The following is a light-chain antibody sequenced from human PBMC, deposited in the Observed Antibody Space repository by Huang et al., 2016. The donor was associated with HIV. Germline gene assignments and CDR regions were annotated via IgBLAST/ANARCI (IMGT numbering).Light chain of an antibody. CDR3: QQYGSSPWT. J-gene: IGKJ1*01. Sequence: EIVLTQSPGTLSLSPGERATLSCRASQSVSSSYIAWYQQKPGPAPRLLIYGASSRATGIPDRVSVSGSGTDFTLTISRLEPEDFAVYYCQQYGSSPWTFGQGTKVEIK. V-gene: IGKV3-20*01. CDR2: GAS. CDR1: QSVSSSY.